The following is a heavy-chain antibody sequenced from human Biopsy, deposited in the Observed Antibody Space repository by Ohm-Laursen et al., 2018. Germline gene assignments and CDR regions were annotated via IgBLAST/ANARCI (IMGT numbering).Heavy chain of an antibody. CDR1: GGSISSDY. CDR3: ARATNSTGWPYYYFCGMDV. V-gene: IGHV4-59*07. J-gene: IGHJ6*02. CDR2: IYYSGST. D-gene: IGHD2/OR15-2a*01. Sequence: SDTLSLTCSVSGGSISSDYWSWIRQTPGKGLEWIGYIYYSGSTNYNPSLKSRVTISVDTSKNQFSLRLNSVTAADTAVYYCARATNSTGWPYYYFCGMDVWGQGTTVTVSS.